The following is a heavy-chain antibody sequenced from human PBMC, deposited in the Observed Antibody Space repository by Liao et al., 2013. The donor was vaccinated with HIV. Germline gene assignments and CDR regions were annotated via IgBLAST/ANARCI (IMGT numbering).Heavy chain of an antibody. V-gene: IGHV4-59*01. Sequence: QVELQESGPGLVKPSETLSLTCTVSGGSISSYYWSWIRQPPGKGLEWIGYIYYSGSTNYNPSLKSRVTISVDTSKNQFSLKLSSVTAADTAVYYCARVRDGYSNYYYYYYMDVWGKGTTVTVSS. CDR1: GGSISSYY. D-gene: IGHD5-24*01. CDR3: ARVRDGYSNYYYYYYMDV. CDR2: IYYSGST. J-gene: IGHJ6*03.